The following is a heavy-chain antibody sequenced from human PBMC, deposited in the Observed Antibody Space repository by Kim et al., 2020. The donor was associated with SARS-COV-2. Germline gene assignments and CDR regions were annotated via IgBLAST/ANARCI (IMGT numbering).Heavy chain of an antibody. CDR2: IYYSGST. CDR1: GGSISSSSYY. D-gene: IGHD3-22*01. V-gene: IGHV4-39*01. J-gene: IGHJ4*02. Sequence: SETLSLTCTVSGGSISSSSYYWGWIRQPPGKGLEWIGSIYYSGSTYYNPSLKSRVTISVHTSKNQFSLKLSSVTAADTAVYYCAGTYYYDSSGYYLSEYWGQGTLVTVSS. CDR3: AGTYYYDSSGYYLSEY.